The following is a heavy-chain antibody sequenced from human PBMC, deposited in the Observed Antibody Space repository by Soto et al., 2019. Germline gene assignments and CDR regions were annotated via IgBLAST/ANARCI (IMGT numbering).Heavy chain of an antibody. V-gene: IGHV4-61*05. CDR2: IYYSGST. J-gene: IGHJ4*02. Sequence: SETLSLTCTVSGGSIGSSSYYWGWIRQPPGKGLEWIGYIYYSGSTNYNPSLKSRVTISVDTSKNQFSLKLSSVTAADTAVYYCARTHYYDSSGYYYTALYFDYWGQGTLVTVSS. D-gene: IGHD3-22*01. CDR3: ARTHYYDSSGYYYTALYFDY. CDR1: GGSIGSSSYY.